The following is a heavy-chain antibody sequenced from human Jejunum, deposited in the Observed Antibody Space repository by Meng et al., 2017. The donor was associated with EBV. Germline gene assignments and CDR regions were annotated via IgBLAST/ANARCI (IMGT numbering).Heavy chain of an antibody. CDR2: INQSGST. D-gene: IGHD4-17*01. V-gene: IGHV4-34*01. CDR1: GESFSDHF. J-gene: IGHJ4*02. Sequence: QVLLPPWGAGLLNPPEPLPPPCAVSGESFSDHFWSWIRQPPGKGLEWIGDINQSGSTTYNPSLESRVTLSVDTSKNQFSLRLNSVTAADTAIYYCARVVNWDYGDYGAFDYWGQGALVTVSS. CDR3: ARVVNWDYGDYGAFDY.